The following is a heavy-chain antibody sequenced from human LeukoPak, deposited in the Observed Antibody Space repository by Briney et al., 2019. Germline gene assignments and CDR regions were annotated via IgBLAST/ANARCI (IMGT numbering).Heavy chain of an antibody. Sequence: SETLSLTCAVYGGSFSGYYWSWIRQPPGKGLEWIGSIYYSGSTYYNPSLKSRVSISVHTSKNQFSLKLRSVTAADTAVYYCARPVPSRLGWFDPWGQGTLVTVSS. V-gene: IGHV4-34*01. CDR3: ARPVPSRLGWFDP. D-gene: IGHD1-1*01. CDR2: IYYSGST. CDR1: GGSFSGYY. J-gene: IGHJ5*02.